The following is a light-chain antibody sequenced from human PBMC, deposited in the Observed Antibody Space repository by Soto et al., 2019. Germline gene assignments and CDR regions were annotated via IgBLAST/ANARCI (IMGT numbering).Light chain of an antibody. Sequence: DIQMTQSPSSLSASVGDGVTITCRASQSISSYLNWYQQKPGKAPELLIYAASSLQSEVPSRFSGSGSGTDFTLTISSLQPEDFATYYCQQSYSTPITFGQGTRLVIK. V-gene: IGKV1-39*01. CDR2: AAS. CDR1: QSISSY. CDR3: QQSYSTPIT. J-gene: IGKJ5*01.